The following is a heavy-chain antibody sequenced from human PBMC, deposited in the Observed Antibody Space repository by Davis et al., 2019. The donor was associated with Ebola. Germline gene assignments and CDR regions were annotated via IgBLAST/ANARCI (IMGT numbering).Heavy chain of an antibody. D-gene: IGHD1-26*01. CDR2: ISYDGSNK. J-gene: IGHJ4*02. V-gene: IGHV3-30*03. CDR3: ARDLMSGSYAIDY. CDR1: GFTFSSYG. Sequence: GGSLRLSCAASGFTFSSYGMHWVRQAPGKGLEWVAVISYDGSNKYYADSVKGRFTISRDNSMNTVYLQMNSLRGDDTAVYYCARDLMSGSYAIDYWGQGTLVTVSS.